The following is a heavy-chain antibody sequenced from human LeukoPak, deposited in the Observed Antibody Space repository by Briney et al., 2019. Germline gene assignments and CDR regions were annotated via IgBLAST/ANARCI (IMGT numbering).Heavy chain of an antibody. CDR3: VKDLSGRYSFDY. J-gene: IGHJ4*02. CDR1: GFTFSSCA. V-gene: IGHV3-64D*09. CDR2: INDHGDTT. Sequence: GGSLRLSCSASGFTFSSCAMHWVRQAPGMGLEYVSGINDHGDTTHYGDSVRGRVTISRDDSKNTVHLQMSSLRAEDTAVYYCVKDLSGRYSFDYWGQGTQVTVSS. D-gene: IGHD6-19*01.